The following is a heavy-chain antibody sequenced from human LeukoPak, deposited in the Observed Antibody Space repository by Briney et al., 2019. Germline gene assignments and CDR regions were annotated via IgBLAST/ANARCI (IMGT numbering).Heavy chain of an antibody. Sequence: GGSLRLSCAASGFIFSSYSMSWVRQAPGKGLEWVSSISSSSSYIYYADSVKGRFTISRDNAKNSLFLQMNSLRAGDTAVYYCARGRGHMDVWGKGTTVTVSS. D-gene: IGHD3-10*01. CDR3: ARGRGHMDV. J-gene: IGHJ6*03. CDR1: GFIFSSYS. V-gene: IGHV3-21*01. CDR2: ISSSSSYI.